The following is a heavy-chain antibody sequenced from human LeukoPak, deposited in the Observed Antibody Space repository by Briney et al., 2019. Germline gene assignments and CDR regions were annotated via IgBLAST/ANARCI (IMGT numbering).Heavy chain of an antibody. Sequence: ASVKVSCKASGYTFTSYDINWVRQAPGQGLEWMGWISAYNGNTNYAQKLQGRVTMTTDTSTSTAYMELRSLRSDDTAVYYCARGITMVRGVNNWFDPWGQGTLVTVSS. V-gene: IGHV1-18*01. CDR2: ISAYNGNT. CDR3: ARGITMVRGVNNWFDP. J-gene: IGHJ5*02. D-gene: IGHD3-10*01. CDR1: GYTFTSYD.